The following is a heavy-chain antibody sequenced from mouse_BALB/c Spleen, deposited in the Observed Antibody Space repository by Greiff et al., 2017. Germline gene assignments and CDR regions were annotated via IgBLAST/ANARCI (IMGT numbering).Heavy chain of an antibody. CDR1: GFNIKDTY. D-gene: IGHD1-1*01. J-gene: IGHJ3*01. V-gene: IGHV14-3*02. CDR2: IDPANGNT. Sequence: VQLQQSGAELVKPGASVKLSCTASGFNIKDTYMHWVKQRPEQGLEWIGRIDPANGNTKYDPKFQGKATITADTSSNTAYLQLSSLTSEDTAVYYCARRAYGSSSFAYWGQGTLVTVSA. CDR3: ARRAYGSSSFAY.